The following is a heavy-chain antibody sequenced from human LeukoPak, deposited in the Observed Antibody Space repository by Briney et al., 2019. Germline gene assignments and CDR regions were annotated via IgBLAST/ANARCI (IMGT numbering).Heavy chain of an antibody. CDR2: IYYSGST. CDR1: GGPISSYY. J-gene: IGHJ6*03. V-gene: IGHV4-59*01. Sequence: SETLSLTCTVSGGPISSYYWSWIRQPPGKGLEWIGYIYYSGSTNYNTSLKSRVTISVDTSKNQFSLKLSSVTAADTAVYYCARTVTNYYYYYMDVWGKGTTVTVSS. CDR3: ARTVTNYYYYYMDV. D-gene: IGHD4-17*01.